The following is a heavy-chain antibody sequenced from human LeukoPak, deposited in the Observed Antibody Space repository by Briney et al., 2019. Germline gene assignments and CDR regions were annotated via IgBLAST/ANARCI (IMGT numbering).Heavy chain of an antibody. V-gene: IGHV1-24*01. CDR3: ARTAFIAAAGPVDY. Sequence: ASVKVSCKVSGYTLTELSMHWVRQAPGKGLEWMGGFDPEDGETIYAQKFQGRVTMTEDTSTDTAYMELRSLRSDDTAVYYCARTAFIAAAGPVDYWGQGTLVTVSS. J-gene: IGHJ4*02. CDR1: GYTLTELS. CDR2: FDPEDGET. D-gene: IGHD6-13*01.